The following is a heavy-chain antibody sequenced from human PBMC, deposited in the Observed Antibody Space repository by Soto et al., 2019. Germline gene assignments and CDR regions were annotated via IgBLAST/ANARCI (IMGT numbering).Heavy chain of an antibody. D-gene: IGHD3-10*01. CDR2: IKSKTDGGTT. Sequence: EVQLVESGGGLVKPGGSLRLSCAASGFTFSNAWMSWVRQAPGKGLEWVGRIKSKTDGGTTDYAAPVKGRFTISRDDSKNTLYLQMNSMKTEDTAVYYCTTGGGFGEFYGMDVWGQGTTVTVSS. CDR3: TTGGGFGEFYGMDV. CDR1: GFTFSNAW. J-gene: IGHJ6*02. V-gene: IGHV3-15*01.